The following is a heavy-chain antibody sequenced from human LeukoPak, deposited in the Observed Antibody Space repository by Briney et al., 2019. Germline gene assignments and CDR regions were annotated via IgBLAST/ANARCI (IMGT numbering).Heavy chain of an antibody. V-gene: IGHV4-61*09. D-gene: IGHD3-10*01. CDR3: ARQTGSGLFSLP. CDR1: GGSISSGSYY. J-gene: IGHJ4*02. Sequence: SETLSLTCTVSGGSISSGSYYWYWIRQPAGKGLEWIGHIYTSGSTNYNPSLKSRVTISLDTSKNQFSLKLTSVTAADTAVYYCARQTGSGLFSLPGGQGTLVTVSS. CDR2: IYTSGST.